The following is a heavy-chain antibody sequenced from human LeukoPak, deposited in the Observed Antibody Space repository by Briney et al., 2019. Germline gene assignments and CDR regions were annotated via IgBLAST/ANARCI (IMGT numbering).Heavy chain of an antibody. Sequence: PSETLSLTCTVSGGSVSGYYWTWIRQPPGKGLEWIGYTYYSGSTNHNPSLKSRITISVDTSKSQFSLKLTSVTAADTAIYYCARSPRGYCSGGSCYGDAFDIWGQGTMVTVSS. V-gene: IGHV4-59*02. CDR2: TYYSGST. CDR1: GGSVSGYY. J-gene: IGHJ3*02. D-gene: IGHD2-15*01. CDR3: ARSPRGYCSGGSCYGDAFDI.